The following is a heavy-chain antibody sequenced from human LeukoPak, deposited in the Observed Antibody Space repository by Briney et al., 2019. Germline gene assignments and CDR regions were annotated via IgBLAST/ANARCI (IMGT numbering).Heavy chain of an antibody. CDR1: GGSISSYY. Sequence: SETLSLTCTVSGGSISSYYWSWVRQPPGKGLEWIGYIYYSGSTNYNPSLKSRVTISVDTSKNQFSLKLSSVTAADTAVYYCARRRLGYDILTGYQHAFDIWGQGTMVTVSS. V-gene: IGHV4-59*08. D-gene: IGHD3-9*01. CDR2: IYYSGST. J-gene: IGHJ3*02. CDR3: ARRRLGYDILTGYQHAFDI.